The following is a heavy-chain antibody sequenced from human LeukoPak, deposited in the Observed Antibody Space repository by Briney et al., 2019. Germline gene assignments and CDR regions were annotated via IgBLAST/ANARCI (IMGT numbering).Heavy chain of an antibody. D-gene: IGHD1-1*01. J-gene: IGHJ4*02. Sequence: SETLSLTCTVSGDSNDNNGFYWGWIRQPPGKGLEWIGNICYSGSTYYNPSLKSRVTTSVDTSKKQFSLKLSSVTAADTAVYYCARGTRGSDSSFDFWGQGTLVTVSS. V-gene: IGHV4-39*07. CDR2: ICYSGST. CDR1: GDSNDNNGFY. CDR3: ARGTRGSDSSFDF.